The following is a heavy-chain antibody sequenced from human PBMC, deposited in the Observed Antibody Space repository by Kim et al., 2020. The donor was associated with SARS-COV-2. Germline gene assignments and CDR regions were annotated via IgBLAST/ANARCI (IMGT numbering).Heavy chain of an antibody. CDR1: GFTFSTYA. CDR3: AKSFWAGTGSDGMDV. J-gene: IGHJ6*02. V-gene: IGHV3-23*01. D-gene: IGHD3-9*01. CDR2: ISGIGLST. Sequence: GGSLRLSCAASGFTFSTYAMNWVRQAPGRGLEWVSTISGIGLSTYYADSVKGRFTISRDNAKNTLYLEMNSLRVEDTAIYYCAKSFWAGTGSDGMDVWGHGTTVIVSS.